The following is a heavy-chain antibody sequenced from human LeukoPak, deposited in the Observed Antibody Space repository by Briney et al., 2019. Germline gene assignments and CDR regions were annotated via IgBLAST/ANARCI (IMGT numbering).Heavy chain of an antibody. D-gene: IGHD4-17*01. Sequence: ASQTLSLTCTVSDGSISSGDYYWSWIRQPPGKGLEWIGYIYYSGSTYYNPSLKSRVTISVDTSKNQFSLKLSSVTAADTAVYYCARDYDYGAFDYWGQGTLVTVSS. CDR1: DGSISSGDYY. V-gene: IGHV4-30-4*01. CDR3: ARDYDYGAFDY. CDR2: IYYSGST. J-gene: IGHJ4*02.